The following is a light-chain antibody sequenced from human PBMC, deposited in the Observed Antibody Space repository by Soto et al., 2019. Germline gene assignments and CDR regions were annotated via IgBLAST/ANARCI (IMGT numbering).Light chain of an antibody. Sequence: QSLLGHSASLTGSPGESVAISFTGTSSDVGAYNSVSWYQQHPHRAPQVIIYKGTQRPSGVSNRFSGSTSGNAASLTISALQADDEADYFCCSSAPASTYVFATGP. J-gene: IGLJ1*01. CDR1: SSDVGAYNS. V-gene: IGLV2-23*01. CDR3: CSSAPASTYV. CDR2: KGT.